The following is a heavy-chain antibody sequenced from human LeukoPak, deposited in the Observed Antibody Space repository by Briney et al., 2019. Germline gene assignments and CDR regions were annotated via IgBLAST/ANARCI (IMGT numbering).Heavy chain of an antibody. J-gene: IGHJ3*02. D-gene: IGHD3-10*01. CDR3: ARGPYYYGSGGYADAFDI. CDR2: IYHSGST. CDR1: GYSISSGYY. Sequence: SETLSLTCTVSGYSISSGYYWGWIRQPPGKGLEWIGNIYHSGSTYYNPSLKSRVTISVDTSNNQFSLKLTSVTAADTAVYYCARGPYYYGSGGYADAFDIWGQGAMVTVSS. V-gene: IGHV4-38-2*02.